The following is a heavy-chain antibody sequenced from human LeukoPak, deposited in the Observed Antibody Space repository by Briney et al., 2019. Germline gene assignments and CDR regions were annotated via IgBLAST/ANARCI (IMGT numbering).Heavy chain of an antibody. V-gene: IGHV1-2*02. J-gene: IGHJ4*02. CDR1: GYTFTGYY. D-gene: IGHD2-2*01. Sequence: GASVKVSCKASGYTFTGYYMHWGRQAPGQGLEWMGWINPNSGGTNYAQKFQGRVTMTRDTSISTAYMEMSRLRSDDTAVYYCAGEPPRDIVVVPAPAGDDYWGQGTLVTVSS. CDR2: INPNSGGT. CDR3: AGEPPRDIVVVPAPAGDDY.